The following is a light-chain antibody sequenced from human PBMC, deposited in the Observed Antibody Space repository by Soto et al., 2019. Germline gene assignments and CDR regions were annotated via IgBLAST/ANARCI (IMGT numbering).Light chain of an antibody. CDR3: QQYNNWPPWT. CDR1: QSVSSN. V-gene: IGKV3-15*01. CDR2: GAS. J-gene: IGKJ1*01. Sequence: EIVMTQSPATLSVSPGERATLSFRASQSVSSNLAWYQQKPGQAPRLLIYGASTRATGIPARFSGSGSGTEFTLTISSLQSEDFAVYYCQQYNNWPPWTFGQRTKVDIK.